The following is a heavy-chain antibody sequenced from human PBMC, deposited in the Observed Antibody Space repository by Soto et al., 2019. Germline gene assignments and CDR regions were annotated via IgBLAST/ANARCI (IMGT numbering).Heavy chain of an antibody. Sequence: QVQLVESGGGVVQPGRSLRLSCAASGFTFSSDGMHWVRQAPRKGLECVVVISYDGSNKYYADSVKGRFTISRDNSKNTLYMQMNSLTAEDTAVYYCAIDRAAAVGPELDYWGQGTLVTVSS. J-gene: IGHJ4*02. D-gene: IGHD6-13*01. CDR3: AIDRAAAVGPELDY. CDR2: ISYDGSNK. V-gene: IGHV3-30*03. CDR1: GFTFSSDG.